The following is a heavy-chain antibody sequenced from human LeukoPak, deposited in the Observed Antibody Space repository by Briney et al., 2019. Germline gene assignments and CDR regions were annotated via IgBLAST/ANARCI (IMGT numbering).Heavy chain of an antibody. CDR2: IIPILGIA. CDR1: GGTFSSYA. J-gene: IGHJ4*02. CDR3: AREADFGDSSGYYPDY. Sequence: ASVKVSCKASGGTFSSYAISWVRQAPGQGLEWMGRIIPILGIANYAQKFQGRVTITADKSTSTAYMELSSLRSEDTAVYYCAREADFGDSSGYYPDYWGQGTLVTVSS. D-gene: IGHD3-22*01. V-gene: IGHV1-69*04.